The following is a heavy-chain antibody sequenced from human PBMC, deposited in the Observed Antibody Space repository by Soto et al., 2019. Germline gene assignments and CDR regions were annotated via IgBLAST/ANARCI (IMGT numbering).Heavy chain of an antibody. V-gene: IGHV3-23*01. Sequence: EVQLLESGGGLVQPGGSLRLSCAASGFRFSNYAMSWVRQAPGKGLEWVSAITDSGDTTYYADSVKGRFTISRDNSMNMLYLQMSSLRAEDTAVYYCANRDTSMVTRYYYGMDVWGQGTTVTVSS. CDR1: GFRFSNYA. D-gene: IGHD5-18*01. CDR3: ANRDTSMVTRYYYGMDV. J-gene: IGHJ6*02. CDR2: ITDSGDTT.